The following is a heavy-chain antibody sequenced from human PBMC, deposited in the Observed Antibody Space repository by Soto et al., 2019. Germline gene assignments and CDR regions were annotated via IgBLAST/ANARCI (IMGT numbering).Heavy chain of an antibody. CDR3: AKLPWFGELLSIFDY. J-gene: IGHJ4*02. D-gene: IGHD3-10*01. V-gene: IGHV3-23*01. CDR1: GFTFSSYA. Sequence: GGSLRLSCAASGFTFSSYAMSWVRQAPGKGLKWVSAISGSGGSTYYADSVKGRFTISRDNSKNTLYLQMNSLRAEDTALYYCAKLPWFGELLSIFDYWGQGTLVTVSS. CDR2: ISGSGGST.